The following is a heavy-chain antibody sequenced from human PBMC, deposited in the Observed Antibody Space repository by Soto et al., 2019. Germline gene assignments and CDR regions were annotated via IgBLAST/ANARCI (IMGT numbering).Heavy chain of an antibody. CDR1: GGSISSSSYY. CDR3: ARDGPKDGDYDDNWFDP. Sequence: SETLSLPCTVSGGSISSSSYYWGWIRQPPGKGLEWIGSIYYSGSTYYNPSLKSRVTISVDTSKNQFSLKLSSVTAADTAVYYCARDGPKDGDYDDNWFDPWGQGTLVTVSS. J-gene: IGHJ5*02. V-gene: IGHV4-39*02. CDR2: IYYSGST. D-gene: IGHD4-17*01.